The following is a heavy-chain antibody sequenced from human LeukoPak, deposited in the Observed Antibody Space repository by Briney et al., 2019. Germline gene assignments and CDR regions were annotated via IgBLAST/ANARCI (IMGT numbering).Heavy chain of an antibody. CDR3: TVVVVPAAILDAFDI. CDR2: IRSKAYGGTT. J-gene: IGHJ3*02. D-gene: IGHD2-2*01. V-gene: IGHV3-49*04. CDR1: GFTFGDYA. Sequence: GGSLRLSCTASGFTFGDYAMSWVRQASGKGLEWVGFIRSKAYGGTTEYAASVKGRFTISRDDSKSIAYLQMNSLKTEDTAVYYCTVVVVPAAILDAFDIWGQGTMVTVSS.